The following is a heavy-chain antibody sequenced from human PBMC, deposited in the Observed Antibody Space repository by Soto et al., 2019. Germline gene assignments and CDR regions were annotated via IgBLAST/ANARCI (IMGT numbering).Heavy chain of an antibody. J-gene: IGHJ5*02. CDR3: VKASSSWEITWFDP. Sequence: EVQLLESGGGLVQPGGSLRLSSAASGFTFSSYAMSWVRQAPGKGLEWVSAISGSGGSTYYAHSVEGRFTISRDNSKNTMYLQMNSLTAEGTAVYYCVKASSSWEITWFDPWGQGALVTFSA. CDR2: ISGSGGST. V-gene: IGHV3-23*01. CDR1: GFTFSSYA. D-gene: IGHD6-13*01.